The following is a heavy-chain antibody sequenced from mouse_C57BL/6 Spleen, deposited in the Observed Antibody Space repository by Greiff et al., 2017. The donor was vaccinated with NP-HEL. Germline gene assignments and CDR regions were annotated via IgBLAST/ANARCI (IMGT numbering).Heavy chain of an antibody. Sequence: VKLQESGPELVKPGASVKISCKASGYAFSSSWMNWVKQRPGKGLEWIGRIYPGDGDTNYNGKFKGKATLTADKSSSTAYMQLSSLTSEDSAVYFCARETPNWDAYFDYWGQGTTLTVSS. D-gene: IGHD4-1*01. J-gene: IGHJ2*01. V-gene: IGHV1-82*01. CDR1: GYAFSSSW. CDR3: ARETPNWDAYFDY. CDR2: IYPGDGDT.